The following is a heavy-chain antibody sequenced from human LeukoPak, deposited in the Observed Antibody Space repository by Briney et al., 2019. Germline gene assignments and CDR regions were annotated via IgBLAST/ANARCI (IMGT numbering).Heavy chain of an antibody. J-gene: IGHJ6*03. CDR2: ISYDGSNK. Sequence: PGGSLRLSCAASGFTFSSYAMHWVRQAPGKGLEWVAVISYDGSNKYYADSVKGRFTISRDNSKNTLYLQMNSLRTEDTAVYYCARVAAAIYYYYYYMDVWGRGTTVTVSS. CDR1: GFTFSSYA. D-gene: IGHD6-13*01. V-gene: IGHV3-30-3*01. CDR3: ARVAAAIYYYYYYMDV.